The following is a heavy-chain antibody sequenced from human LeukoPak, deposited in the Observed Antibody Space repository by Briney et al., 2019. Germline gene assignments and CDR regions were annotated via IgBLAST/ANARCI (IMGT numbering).Heavy chain of an antibody. D-gene: IGHD3-10*01. J-gene: IGHJ4*02. CDR3: ATASKGVRDFDY. Sequence: ASVKVSCKASGYTFTSYGISWVRQAPGQGLEWMGWISAYNGNTNYAQKLQGRVTMTTDTSTSTAYMELRSLRSDDTAVYYCATASKGVRDFDYWGQGTLVTVSS. CDR2: ISAYNGNT. V-gene: IGHV1-18*01. CDR1: GYTFTSYG.